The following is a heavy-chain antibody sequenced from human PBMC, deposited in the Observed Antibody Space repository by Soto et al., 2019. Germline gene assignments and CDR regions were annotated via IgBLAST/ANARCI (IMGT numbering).Heavy chain of an antibody. CDR3: ARGGSGTYHV. V-gene: IGHV4-31*11. CDR2: VYHRGNT. Sequence: QVQLQESGPGLVKPSQTLSLMCAVSDDSITGGGYYWSWIRHHPGKGLEWIGSVYHRGNTYYNPSLTSRGTISRAPSQSRFSLSLRSVTAADTAVYYCARGGSGTYHVWGQGTLVTVSS. CDR1: DDSITGGGYY. D-gene: IGHD3-10*01. J-gene: IGHJ4*02.